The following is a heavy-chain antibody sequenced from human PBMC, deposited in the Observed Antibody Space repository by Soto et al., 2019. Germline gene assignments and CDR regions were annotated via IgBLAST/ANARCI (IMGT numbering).Heavy chain of an antibody. D-gene: IGHD3-10*01. Sequence: DSVKVVCRASVYPFTDNYMQWVRQAPGPWLEWMGWINPNSDGTNYARKFQGRVTMTRDTAISTAYMELRRLRSNDTAVYYCARDFRETSNEVSYRFHHWGQGTLVTGSS. V-gene: IGHV1-2*02. J-gene: IGHJ4*02. CDR1: VYPFTDNY. CDR3: ARDFRETSNEVSYRFHH. CDR2: INPNSDGT.